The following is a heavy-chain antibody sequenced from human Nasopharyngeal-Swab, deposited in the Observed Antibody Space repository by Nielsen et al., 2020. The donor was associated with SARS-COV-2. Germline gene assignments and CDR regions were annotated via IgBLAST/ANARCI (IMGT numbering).Heavy chain of an antibody. CDR2: IWYDGINK. J-gene: IGHJ4*02. D-gene: IGHD6-13*01. V-gene: IGHV3-33*01. CDR3: ARELAAAGTGGN. Sequence: GGSLRPSFAPSGFTSSSYGMHWARQAPGKGLEWVEVIWYDGINKYYADSVKGRFTISRDNSKNTLYLQMNSLRAEDTAVYYCARELAAAGTGGNWGQGTLVTVSS. CDR1: GFTSSSYG.